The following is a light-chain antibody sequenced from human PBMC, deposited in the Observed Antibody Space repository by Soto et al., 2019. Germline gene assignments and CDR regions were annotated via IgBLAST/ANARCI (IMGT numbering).Light chain of an antibody. CDR3: QQRSNWPPWT. CDR1: QSVSSY. J-gene: IGKJ1*01. V-gene: IGKV3-11*01. Sequence: EIVLTQSPATLSLSPGERATLSCRASQSVSSYLAWYQQKPGQAPRLLIYDASNRATGIPARFSGSGSGTDFTIPISSLEPEDFAVYYCQQRSNWPPWTFGQGTK. CDR2: DAS.